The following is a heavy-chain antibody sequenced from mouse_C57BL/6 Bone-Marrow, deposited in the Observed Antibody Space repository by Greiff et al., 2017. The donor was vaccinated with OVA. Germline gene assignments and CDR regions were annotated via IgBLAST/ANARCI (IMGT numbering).Heavy chain of an antibody. Sequence: VQLQQSGPVLVKPGASVKMSCKASGYTFTDYYMNWVKQSHGKSLEWIGVINPYNGGTSYNQKFTGKATLTVAKSSSTAYKELNSLTSEDSAVYDCARYPDGYYVAWFAYWGQGTLVTVSA. J-gene: IGHJ3*01. CDR1: GYTFTDYY. D-gene: IGHD2-3*01. CDR2: INPYNGGT. CDR3: ARYPDGYYVAWFAY. V-gene: IGHV1-19*01.